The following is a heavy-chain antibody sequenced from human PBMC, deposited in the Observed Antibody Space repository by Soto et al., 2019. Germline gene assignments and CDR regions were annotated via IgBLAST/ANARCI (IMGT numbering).Heavy chain of an antibody. J-gene: IGHJ4*02. CDR1: GFTFSSYG. Sequence: GGSLRLSCAASGFTFSSYGMHWVRQAPGKGLEWVAVIWYDGSNKYYADSVKGRFTISRDNSKNTLYLQMNSLRAEDTAVYYCARDALYDYIWGSYRHFDYWGQGTLVTVSS. D-gene: IGHD3-16*02. CDR3: ARDALYDYIWGSYRHFDY. CDR2: IWYDGSNK. V-gene: IGHV3-33*01.